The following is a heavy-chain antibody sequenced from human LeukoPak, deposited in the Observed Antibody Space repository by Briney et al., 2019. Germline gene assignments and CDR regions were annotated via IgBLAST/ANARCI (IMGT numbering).Heavy chain of an antibody. D-gene: IGHD5-18*01. Sequence: GESLKISCQGSGYRFSSHWIGWVRQRPGKGLEWMGLIYPDDSDTRYSPSFQGQVTFSVDKSINTAYLQWSSLKASGTATFFCAKLRDTAMEVDSWGQGTLVIVSS. CDR3: AKLRDTAMEVDS. CDR1: GYRFSSHW. CDR2: IYPDDSDT. J-gene: IGHJ4*02. V-gene: IGHV5-51*01.